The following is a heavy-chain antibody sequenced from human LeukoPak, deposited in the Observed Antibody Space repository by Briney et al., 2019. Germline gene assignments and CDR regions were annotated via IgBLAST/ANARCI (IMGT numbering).Heavy chain of an antibody. CDR2: INPKNGGI. Sequence: ASVTVSFKASGYTFTDYYMHWVRQAPGQGLEWMGWINPKNGGINYAQKFQGRVTMTRDTYISTDYMELSRLLSGDTAVYYCARGKTMVYCGGDCYRFDNWGQGTLVTVSS. D-gene: IGHD2-21*02. CDR3: ARGKTMVYCGGDCYRFDN. CDR1: GYTFTDYY. V-gene: IGHV1-2*02. J-gene: IGHJ4*02.